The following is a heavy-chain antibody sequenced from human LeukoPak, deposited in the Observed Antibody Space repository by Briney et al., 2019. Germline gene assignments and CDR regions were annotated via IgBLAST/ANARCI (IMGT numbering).Heavy chain of an antibody. CDR3: EKDIAVSVNAPPDDFQH. D-gene: IGHD6-19*01. CDR2: ISHDGRNQ. CDR1: GFTFSGYA. J-gene: IGHJ1*01. V-gene: IGHV3-30*18. Sequence: PGRSLRLSCAASGFTFSGYAMHWVRQAPGKGLEWVAAISHDGRNQLYADAVRGRFTISRDDSKSTLFLQMKSLRPEDTATYYCEKDIAVSVNAPPDDFQHWGRGTLVTVSS.